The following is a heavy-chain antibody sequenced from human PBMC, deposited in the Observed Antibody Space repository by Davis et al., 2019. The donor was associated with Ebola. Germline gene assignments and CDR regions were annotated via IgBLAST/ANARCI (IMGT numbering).Heavy chain of an antibody. D-gene: IGHD2-2*02. J-gene: IGHJ6*02. CDR2: IIPTFGTA. CDR3: ATGYCSSTSCYKKHYYGMDV. V-gene: IGHV1-69*13. Sequence: SVKVSCKTSGGTFSSHGINWVRQAPGQGLEWMGGIIPTFGTANIAQNFQGRVTITADESTSTAYMELSSLRSEDSAVYYCATGYCSSTSCYKKHYYGMDVWGQGTTVTVSS. CDR1: GGTFSSHG.